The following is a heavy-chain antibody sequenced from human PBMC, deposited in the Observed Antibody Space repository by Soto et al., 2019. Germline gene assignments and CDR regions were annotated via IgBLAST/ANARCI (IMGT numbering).Heavy chain of an antibody. CDR2: IYYSGST. J-gene: IGHJ6*02. V-gene: IGHV4-39*01. Sequence: SETLSLTCTVSGGSISSSSYYWGWIRQPPGKGLEWIGSIYYSGSTYYNPSLKSRVTISLGTSKNQFSLKLSSVTAADTAVYYCATILYYYYGMDVWGQGTTVTVSS. CDR1: GGSISSSSYY. CDR3: ATILYYYYGMDV.